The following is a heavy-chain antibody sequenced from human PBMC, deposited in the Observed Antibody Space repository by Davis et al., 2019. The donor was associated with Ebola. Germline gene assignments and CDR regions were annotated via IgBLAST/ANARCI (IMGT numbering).Heavy chain of an antibody. J-gene: IGHJ4*02. D-gene: IGHD2-15*01. V-gene: IGHV1-8*02. CDR3: ARGYGPKCRGGTCVNDS. CDR2: MNPYSGNT. CDR1: GGTFSSYA. Sequence: ASVKVSCKASGGTFSSYAISWVRQAPGQGLEWMGWMNPYSGNTGYVEKFKGRVTMTRNPSISTAYMELSSLRIDDTAVYYCARGYGPKCRGGTCVNDSWGQGTLVTVSS.